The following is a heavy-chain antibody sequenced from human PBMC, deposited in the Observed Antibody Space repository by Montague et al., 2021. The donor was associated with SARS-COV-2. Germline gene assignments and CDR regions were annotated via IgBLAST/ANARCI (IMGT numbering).Heavy chain of an antibody. V-gene: IGHV4-34*01. Sequence: SETLSLTYTVSGGSLSSYYWSWIRQHPGRGPELIGHISPTGSTRYNPSLDSRVTISLDTSKSRLSLELTSVTVADTSIYFCVGAPNEYYFDYWGQGTPVSVSS. CDR1: GGSLSSYY. D-gene: IGHD3-16*01. J-gene: IGHJ4*02. CDR2: ISPTGST. CDR3: VGAPNEYYFDY.